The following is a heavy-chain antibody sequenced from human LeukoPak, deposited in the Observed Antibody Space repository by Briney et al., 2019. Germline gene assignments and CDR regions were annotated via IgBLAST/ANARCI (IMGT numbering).Heavy chain of an antibody. CDR2: IYTSGST. Sequence: SQTLSLTCTVSGGSISSGSYYWSWIRQPAGRGLEWIGRIYTSGSTNYDPSLKSRVTISVDTSKNQFSLKLSSVTAADTAVYYYARGGKASEDYWGQGTLVTVSS. D-gene: IGHD3-16*01. V-gene: IGHV4-61*02. CDR3: ARGGKASEDY. CDR1: GGSISSGSYY. J-gene: IGHJ4*02.